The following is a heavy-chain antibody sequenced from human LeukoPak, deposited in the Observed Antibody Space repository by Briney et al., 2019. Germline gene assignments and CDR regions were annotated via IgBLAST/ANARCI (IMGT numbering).Heavy chain of an antibody. V-gene: IGHV3-7*05. D-gene: IGHD5-24*01. CDR1: GFTFSSYW. CDR2: VKQDGSEK. CDR3: ARDQRWLQSDAFDI. J-gene: IGHJ3*02. Sequence: PGGSLRLSCAASGFTFSSYWMSWVRQAPGKGLEWVANVKQDGSEKYYVDSVKGRFTISRDNAKNSLYLQMNSLRAEDTAVYYCARDQRWLQSDAFDIWGQGTMVTVSS.